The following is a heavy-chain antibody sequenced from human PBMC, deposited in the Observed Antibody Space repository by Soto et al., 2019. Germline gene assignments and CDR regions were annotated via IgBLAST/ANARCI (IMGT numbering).Heavy chain of an antibody. Sequence: GGSLRLSCAASGFTFSSYGMHWVRQAPGKGLEWVAVISYDGSNKYYADSVKGRFTISRDNAKNSLYLQMNSLRAEDTAVYYCAREAFDCSSTSCHIYYFDYWGQGTLVTVSS. CDR2: ISYDGSNK. D-gene: IGHD2-2*02. V-gene: IGHV3-30*03. CDR1: GFTFSSYG. J-gene: IGHJ4*02. CDR3: AREAFDCSSTSCHIYYFDY.